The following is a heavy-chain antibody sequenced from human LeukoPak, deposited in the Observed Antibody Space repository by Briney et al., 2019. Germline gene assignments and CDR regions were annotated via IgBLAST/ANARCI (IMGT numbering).Heavy chain of an antibody. CDR1: GGSISSYY. CDR3: ACLSSNGRRAFDI. Sequence: PSETLSLTCTVSGGSISSYYWTWLRQPPGKGLEWVGYISYSGNTNHNPSPKSRVTMSVDTSKSQFFLKLSSVTAADTAVYYCACLSSNGRRAFDIWGQGTMVTVSS. V-gene: IGHV4-59*08. CDR2: ISYSGNT. D-gene: IGHD2-8*01. J-gene: IGHJ3*02.